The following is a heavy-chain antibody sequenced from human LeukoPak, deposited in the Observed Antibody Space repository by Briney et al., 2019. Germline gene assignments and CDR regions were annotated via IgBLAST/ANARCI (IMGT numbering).Heavy chain of an antibody. D-gene: IGHD3-22*01. CDR3: AREPGFDSSGYLNWFDP. CDR1: GGSITRSSYY. J-gene: IGHJ5*02. V-gene: IGHV4-39*02. CDR2: IYYSGSA. Sequence: SETLPLTCTVSGGSITRSSYYWGWIRQPPGKGLEWIGSIYYSGSAYYNPSLKSRVTISVDTPKNQFSLKLTSVTAADTAVYYCAREPGFDSSGYLNWFDPWGQGTLVTVSS.